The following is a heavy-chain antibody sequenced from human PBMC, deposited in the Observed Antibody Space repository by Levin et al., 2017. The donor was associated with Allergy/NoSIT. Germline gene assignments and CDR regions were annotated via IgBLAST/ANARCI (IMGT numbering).Heavy chain of an antibody. CDR2: IYSGGST. J-gene: IGHJ4*02. Sequence: GESLKISCAASGFTVSNNYMSWVRQAPGQGLEWVSVIYSGGSTYYADSVKGRFTISRDNSKNTLYLQMNTLRAEDTAVYYCARVSRGSGSYYIPYWGQGTLVTVSS. CDR3: ARVSRGSGSYYIPY. V-gene: IGHV3-53*01. CDR1: GFTVSNNY. D-gene: IGHD3-10*01.